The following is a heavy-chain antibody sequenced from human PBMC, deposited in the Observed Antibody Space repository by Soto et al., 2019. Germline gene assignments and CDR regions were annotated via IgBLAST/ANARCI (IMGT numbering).Heavy chain of an antibody. Sequence: PSETLSLTCSVSSGSISSSNWWSWVRQPPGKGLEWIGEIYHSGSTNYNPSLKSRVTISVDKSKNQFSLKLSSVTAADTAVYYCARAYYDYIWESYRNNWYVPWCQRRRATVPT. CDR3: ARAYYDYIWESYRNNWYVP. V-gene: IGHV4-4*02. CDR1: SGSISSSNW. J-gene: IGHJ5*02. D-gene: IGHD3-16*02. CDR2: IYHSGST.